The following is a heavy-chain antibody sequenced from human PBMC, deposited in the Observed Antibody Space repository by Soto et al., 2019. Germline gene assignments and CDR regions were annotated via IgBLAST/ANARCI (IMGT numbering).Heavy chain of an antibody. J-gene: IGHJ6*02. Sequence: GGSLRLSCAASGFTFSSYSMNWVRQAPGKGLEWVSSISSSSSYIYYADSVKGRFTISRDNAKNSLYLQMNSLRAEDTAVYYCASIPYYYGSGSYYNHYYYYGMDVWGQGTTVTVSS. CDR1: GFTFSSYS. D-gene: IGHD3-10*01. V-gene: IGHV3-21*01. CDR3: ASIPYYYGSGSYYNHYYYYGMDV. CDR2: ISSSSSYI.